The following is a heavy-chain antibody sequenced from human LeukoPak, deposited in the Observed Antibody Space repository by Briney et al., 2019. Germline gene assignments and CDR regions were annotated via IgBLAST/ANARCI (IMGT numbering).Heavy chain of an antibody. CDR1: GYTFTGYY. CDR3: AKAHSGSRTYYYYYYMDV. CDR2: IIPIFGTA. V-gene: IGHV1-69*06. J-gene: IGHJ6*03. Sequence: ASVKVSCKASGYTFTGYYMHWVRQAPGQGLEWMGGIIPIFGTANYAQKFQGRVTITADKSTSAAYMELSSLRSEDTAVYYCAKAHSGSRTYYYYYYMDVWGKGTTVTISS. D-gene: IGHD1-26*01.